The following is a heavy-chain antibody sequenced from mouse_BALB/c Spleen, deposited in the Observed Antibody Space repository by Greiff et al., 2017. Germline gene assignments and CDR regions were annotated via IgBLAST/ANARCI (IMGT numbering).Heavy chain of an antibody. CDR1: GSSLTSYG. CDR3: ASYRYAMDY. D-gene: IGHD2-14*01. J-gene: IGHJ4*01. V-gene: IGHV2-9*02. Sequence: QVQLQQSGPGLVAPSQSLSITCTVSGSSLTSYGVHWVRQPPGKGLEWLGVILAGGSTNHNSALMSRLSISKDNSKSQVFLKMNSLQTDDTAMYYCASYRYAMDYWGQGTSVTVSS. CDR2: ILAGGST.